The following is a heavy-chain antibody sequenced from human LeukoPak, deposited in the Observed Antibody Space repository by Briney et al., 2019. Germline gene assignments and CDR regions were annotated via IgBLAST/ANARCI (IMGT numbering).Heavy chain of an antibody. J-gene: IGHJ3*02. V-gene: IGHV3-21*04. CDR3: AKPISPRDANVFDI. D-gene: IGHD3-9*01. CDR2: ISRTGSYI. Sequence: GGSLRLSCAASGFTFSSYNMNWVRQAPGRGLEWVSSISRTGSYIYYADSVKGRFTISRDNSKNMLYLQMDTLRAEDTAMYYCAKPISPRDANVFDIWGQGTMVAVSS. CDR1: GFTFSSYN.